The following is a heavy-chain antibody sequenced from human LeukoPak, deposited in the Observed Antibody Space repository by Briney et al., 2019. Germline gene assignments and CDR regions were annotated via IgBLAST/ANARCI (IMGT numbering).Heavy chain of an antibody. J-gene: IGHJ3*01. Sequence: GGSLRLSCAASGFIFSSYAMSWVRQARGKGLEWVSPISGSGGSTYYADSVQGRFTISRDNCESPLYLQLNSLRAEDIVVYCCAKRPECSSASCPNVWRRETRVTVS. CDR2: ISGSGGST. V-gene: IGHV3-23*01. CDR3: AKRPECSSASCPNV. CDR1: GFIFSSYA. D-gene: IGHD2-2*01.